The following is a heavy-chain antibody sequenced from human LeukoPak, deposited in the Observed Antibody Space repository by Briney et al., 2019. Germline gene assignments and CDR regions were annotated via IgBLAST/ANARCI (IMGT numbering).Heavy chain of an antibody. Sequence: ASVKVSCKASGYTFTSYSMHWVLQAPGQGLEWMGIINPSGGSTSYAQKFQGRVTMTRDTSTSTVYMELSSLRSEDTAAYYCARDGYYYDSSGYHHGGDYFDYWGQGTLVTVSS. CDR3: ARDGYYYDSSGYHHGGDYFDY. CDR1: GYTFTSYS. V-gene: IGHV1-46*01. D-gene: IGHD3-22*01. J-gene: IGHJ4*02. CDR2: INPSGGST.